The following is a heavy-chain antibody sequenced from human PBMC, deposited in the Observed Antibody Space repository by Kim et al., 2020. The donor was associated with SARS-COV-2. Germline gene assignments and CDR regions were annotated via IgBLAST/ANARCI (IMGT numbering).Heavy chain of an antibody. CDR2: IYSGGSST. D-gene: IGHD6-13*01. Sequence: GGSLRLSCAASGFTFSSYAMSWVRQAPGKGLEWVSVIYSGGSSTYYADSVKGRFTISRDNSKNTLYLQMNSLRAEDTAVYYCAKVPSSSWFDSGMDVWGQGTTVTVSS. V-gene: IGHV3-23*03. CDR1: GFTFSSYA. J-gene: IGHJ6*02. CDR3: AKVPSSSWFDSGMDV.